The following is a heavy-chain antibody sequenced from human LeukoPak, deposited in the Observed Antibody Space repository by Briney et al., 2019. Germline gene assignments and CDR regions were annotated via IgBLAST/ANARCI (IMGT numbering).Heavy chain of an antibody. D-gene: IGHD5-12*01. CDR1: GGSISSGNW. V-gene: IGHV4-4*02. CDR2: IYHSGNT. CDR3: ARDPSNSGYDYLYYFDY. Sequence: PSETLSLTCAVSGGSISSGNWWSWVRQPPGKGLEWIGEIYHSGNTNYNPSLKSRVTISVDWSKNHFSLKLSSVTAADTAVYYCARDPSNSGYDYLYYFDYRGQGTLVTVSS. J-gene: IGHJ4*02.